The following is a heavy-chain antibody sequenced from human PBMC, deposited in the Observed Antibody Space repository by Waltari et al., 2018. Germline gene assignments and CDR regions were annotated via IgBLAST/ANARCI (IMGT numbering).Heavy chain of an antibody. CDR1: GFRVRTDY. D-gene: IGHD6-19*01. Sequence: EVQLVESGGGLIQPGGSLRLSCAASGFRVRTDYMSWVRQAPGKGLEWVLVMYSGGTTYYADSVKGRFTISRDYSKNTLYLQMNSLRAEDTAVYYCARDSSGSLYFDNWGQGALVTVSS. CDR3: ARDSSGSLYFDN. CDR2: MYSGGTT. J-gene: IGHJ4*02. V-gene: IGHV3-53*01.